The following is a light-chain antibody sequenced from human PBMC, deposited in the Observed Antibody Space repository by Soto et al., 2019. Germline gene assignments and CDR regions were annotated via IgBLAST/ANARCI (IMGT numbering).Light chain of an antibody. J-gene: IGKJ5*01. CDR2: GAS. CDR1: QSVSRN. V-gene: IGKV3-15*01. CDR3: QQYDNWHPIT. Sequence: EIVMTQSPATLSVSPGERATLSCMASQSVSRNSAWYQQKSGQAPRLLIYGASTRATGIPTRFRGSGSGTEFTLTISSLQYEDFAVYYCQQYDNWHPITFGQGTRLEIK.